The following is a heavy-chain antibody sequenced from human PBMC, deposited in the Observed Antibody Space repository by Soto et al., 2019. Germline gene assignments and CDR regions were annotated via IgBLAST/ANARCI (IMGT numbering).Heavy chain of an antibody. CDR1: GGSISSRSYY. D-gene: IGHD3-10*01. Sequence: SETRSLTCTVSGGSISSRSYYWGWIRQPPGKVLEWIGGIYYSGTTFYSPSLKSRVIISVDTSKNQFSLKLSSVTAADTAMYYCARQNGSFRSWFDSWGQGTLVTVSS. CDR2: IYYSGTT. V-gene: IGHV4-39*01. J-gene: IGHJ5*01. CDR3: ARQNGSFRSWFDS.